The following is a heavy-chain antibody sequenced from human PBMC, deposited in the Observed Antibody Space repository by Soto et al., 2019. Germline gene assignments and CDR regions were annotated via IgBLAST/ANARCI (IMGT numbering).Heavy chain of an antibody. J-gene: IGHJ5*01. V-gene: IGHV3-23*01. CDR3: AKDLRPGLVVPTKSGFDS. CDR2: TSIGGNT. D-gene: IGHD3-10*01. CDR1: GFPFNPYA. Sequence: GGYLRLSCEASGFPFNPYAMTWFRQLPGKGLEWVSTTSIGGNTDLAESVRGRFNDYRDNSKNTLYLQMTNLRAEDAAIYFCAKDLRPGLVVPTKSGFDSWGQGTLVTVSS.